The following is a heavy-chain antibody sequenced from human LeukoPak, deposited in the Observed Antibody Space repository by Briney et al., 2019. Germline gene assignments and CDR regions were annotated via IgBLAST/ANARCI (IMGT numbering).Heavy chain of an antibody. CDR3: ARGRPEFFGSGTYLND. CDR2: ISSSGTTI. J-gene: IGHJ4*02. CDR1: GFSVSTYE. Sequence: GGSLRLSCAASGFSVSTYEMNSVRQAPGKGLECVSYISSSGTTISYADSVEGRFTISRDNAKNSLYPEMNSLRVEDTAVYYCARGRPEFFGSGTYLNDWGQGTLVTVSS. V-gene: IGHV3-48*03. D-gene: IGHD3-10*01.